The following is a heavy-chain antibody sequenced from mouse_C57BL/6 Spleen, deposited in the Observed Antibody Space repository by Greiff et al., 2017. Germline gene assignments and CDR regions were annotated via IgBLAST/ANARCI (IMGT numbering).Heavy chain of an antibody. Sequence: QVQLQQSGPELVKPGASVKLSCKASGYTFTSYDINWVKQRPGQGLEWIGWIYPRDGSTKYNEKFKGKATLTVDTSSSTAYMELHSLTSEDSAVYFCARKGVYYDYDGGFAYWGQGTLVTVSA. D-gene: IGHD2-4*01. CDR2: IYPRDGST. J-gene: IGHJ3*01. V-gene: IGHV1-85*01. CDR1: GYTFTSYD. CDR3: ARKGVYYDYDGGFAY.